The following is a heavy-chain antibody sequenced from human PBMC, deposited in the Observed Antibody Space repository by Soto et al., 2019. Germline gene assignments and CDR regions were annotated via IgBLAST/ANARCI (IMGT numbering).Heavy chain of an antibody. CDR2: NYYSGST. Sequence: QVQLQESGPGLVKPSETLSLTCTVSGGSISSYYWSWIRQPPGQGLEWIGYNYYSGSTNYNPSLKRRVPVSVDTSKHQVSLKLSAVTAADTAVYYCASLQPYDFWSGYNWFDPWGQGTLVTVSS. CDR1: GGSISSYY. D-gene: IGHD3-3*01. CDR3: ASLQPYDFWSGYNWFDP. V-gene: IGHV4-59*08. J-gene: IGHJ5*02.